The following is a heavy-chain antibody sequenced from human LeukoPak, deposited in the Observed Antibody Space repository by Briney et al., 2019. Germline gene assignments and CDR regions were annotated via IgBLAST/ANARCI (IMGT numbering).Heavy chain of an antibody. J-gene: IGHJ4*02. V-gene: IGHV4-59*01. D-gene: IGHD6-6*01. Sequence: PSETLSLTCTVSGGSISNYYRSWIRQPPGKGLEWIGYIYHSESTNYNPSLKSRVTISVDTSKSQLSLKLSSVTAADTAVYYCARHRFVAARPNFDYWGQGTLVTVSS. CDR2: IYHSEST. CDR1: GGSISNYY. CDR3: ARHRFVAARPNFDY.